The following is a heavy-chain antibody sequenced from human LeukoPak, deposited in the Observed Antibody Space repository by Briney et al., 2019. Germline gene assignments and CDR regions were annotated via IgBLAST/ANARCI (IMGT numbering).Heavy chain of an antibody. CDR3: ARARFLYKPNYYFDY. CDR1: GGSISGYY. Sequence: PSETLSLTCTVSGGSISGYYWSWIRQPPGKGLEWIGEINHSGSTNYNPSLKSRVTISVDTSKNQFSLKLSSVTAADTAVYYCARARFLYKPNYYFDYWGQGTLVTVSS. V-gene: IGHV4-34*01. J-gene: IGHJ4*02. CDR2: INHSGST. D-gene: IGHD1-20*01.